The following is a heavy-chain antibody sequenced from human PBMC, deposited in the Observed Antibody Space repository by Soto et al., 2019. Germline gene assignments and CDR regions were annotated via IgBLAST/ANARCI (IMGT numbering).Heavy chain of an antibody. D-gene: IGHD6-19*01. CDR2: IKQDGSGK. J-gene: IGHJ4*02. Sequence: PGGSLRLSCAASGFTFSSYWMSWVRQAPGKGLEWVANIKQDGSGKYYVDSVKGRFTISRDNAKNSLYLQMNSLRAEDTAVYYCARSDRGQWLTPGYWGQGTLVTVSS. V-gene: IGHV3-7*05. CDR1: GFTFSSYW. CDR3: ARSDRGQWLTPGY.